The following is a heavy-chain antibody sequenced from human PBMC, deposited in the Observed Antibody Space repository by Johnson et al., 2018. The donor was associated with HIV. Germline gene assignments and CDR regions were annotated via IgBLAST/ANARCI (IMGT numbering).Heavy chain of an antibody. D-gene: IGHD6-19*01. CDR3: ARGKKQWLDEDAFDI. CDR2: ISSSGSTI. Sequence: QMQLVESGGGVVQPGRSLRLSCAASGFTVSSNYMSWIRQAPGKGLEWVSYISSSGSTIYYADSVKGRFTISRDNAKNSLYLQMNSLRAEDTAVYYCARGKKQWLDEDAFDIWGQVTMVTVSS. V-gene: IGHV3-11*04. J-gene: IGHJ3*02. CDR1: GFTVSSNY.